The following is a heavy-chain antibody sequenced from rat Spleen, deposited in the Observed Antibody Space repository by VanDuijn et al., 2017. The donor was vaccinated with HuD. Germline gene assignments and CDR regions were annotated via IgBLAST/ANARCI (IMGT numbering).Heavy chain of an antibody. CDR2: IWGDGST. Sequence: QVQLKESGPGLVQSSQTLSLTCTVSGFSLISYAVNWIRQPPGKGLEWMGGIWGDGSTNYNSVFKSRLSISRDTSKSQVYLKMNSLQNEDTATYYCARGYGGYSELGGFAYWGQGTLVTVSS. J-gene: IGHJ3*01. V-gene: IGHV2-13*01. CDR1: GFSLISYA. CDR3: ARGYGGYSELGGFAY. D-gene: IGHD1-11*01.